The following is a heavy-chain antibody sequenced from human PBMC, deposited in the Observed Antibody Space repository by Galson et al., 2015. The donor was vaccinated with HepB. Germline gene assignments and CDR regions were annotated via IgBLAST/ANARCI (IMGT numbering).Heavy chain of an antibody. CDR3: ATLRGIAAAGRYYYGMDV. D-gene: IGHD6-13*01. V-gene: IGHV1-24*01. J-gene: IGHJ6*02. CDR1: GYTLTELS. CDR2: FDPEDGET. Sequence: SVKVSCKVSGYTLTELSMHWVRQAPGKGLEWMGGFDPEDGETIYAQKFQGRVTMTEDTSTDTAYMELSSLRSEDTAVYYCATLRGIAAAGRYYYGMDVWGQGTTVTVSS.